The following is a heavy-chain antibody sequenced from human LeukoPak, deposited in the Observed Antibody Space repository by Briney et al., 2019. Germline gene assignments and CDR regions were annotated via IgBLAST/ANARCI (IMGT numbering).Heavy chain of an antibody. CDR1: GYTFTGYW. V-gene: IGHV1-46*01. CDR3: ARTTVRSGYYNY. J-gene: IGHJ4*02. Sequence: GASVKVSCKAFGYTFTGYWMHWVRQAPGQGPEWMGVISPSGGSTIYAQKFKGRVTLTGDMSTSTDYLELSSLRSEDTAVYYCARTTVRSGYYNYWGQGTLVTVSS. D-gene: IGHD3-22*01. CDR2: ISPSGGST.